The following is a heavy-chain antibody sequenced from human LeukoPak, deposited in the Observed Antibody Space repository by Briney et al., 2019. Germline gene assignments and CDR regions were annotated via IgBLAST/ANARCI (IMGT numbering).Heavy chain of an antibody. CDR3: AKGEWELLDGMDV. V-gene: IGHV3-30*18. J-gene: IGHJ6*02. CDR2: MSYDWWDK. D-gene: IGHD1-26*01. CDR1: GFTFRGYG. Sequence: PGGSLRLFCAASGFTFRGYGMHGVPQAPGKGLEWLSDMSYDWWDKTSADSVKGRFTITRDNSKNTLYLKMNSLRAEDTAVYYCAKGEWELLDGMDVWGQGTTVTVSS.